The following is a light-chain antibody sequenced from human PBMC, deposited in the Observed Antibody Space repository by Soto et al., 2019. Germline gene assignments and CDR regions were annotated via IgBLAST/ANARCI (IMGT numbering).Light chain of an antibody. V-gene: IGKV3D-15*01. Sequence: EVVMTHSPATLSVSQGQRSTYSCGASESVGSNLAWYQQKPGQAPRLLIFDATKRVTGIPARFSGSGSGTDFTLTISSLEPEDFATYYCQHYNSYSEAFGQGTKVDIK. CDR1: ESVGSN. J-gene: IGKJ1*01. CDR2: DAT. CDR3: QHYNSYSEA.